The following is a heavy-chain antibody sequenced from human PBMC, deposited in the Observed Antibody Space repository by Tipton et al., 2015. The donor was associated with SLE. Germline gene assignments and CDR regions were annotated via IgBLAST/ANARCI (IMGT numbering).Heavy chain of an antibody. CDR1: GGSFSGYY. Sequence: LRLSCAVYGGSFSGYYWSWIRQPPGKGLEWIGEINHSGSTNYNPSLKSRVTISVDTSKNQFSLNLSSVTAADSSVYYCARAQEDYYLDLWGRGTLVTVSS. V-gene: IGHV4-34*01. D-gene: IGHD4-11*01. CDR3: ARAQEDYYLDL. CDR2: INHSGST. J-gene: IGHJ2*01.